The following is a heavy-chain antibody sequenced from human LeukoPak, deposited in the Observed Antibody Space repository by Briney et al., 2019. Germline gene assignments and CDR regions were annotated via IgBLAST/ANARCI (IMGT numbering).Heavy chain of an antibody. Sequence: RGSLRLSCAASGFTFSSYAMSWVRQAPGKGLEWVSAISGSGGSTYYADSVKGRFTISRDNSKNTLYLQMNSLRAEDTAVYYCAKADSYSSSSAFDYWGQGTVVTGSS. V-gene: IGHV3-23*01. CDR2: ISGSGGST. J-gene: IGHJ4*02. D-gene: IGHD6-6*01. CDR1: GFTFSSYA. CDR3: AKADSYSSSSAFDY.